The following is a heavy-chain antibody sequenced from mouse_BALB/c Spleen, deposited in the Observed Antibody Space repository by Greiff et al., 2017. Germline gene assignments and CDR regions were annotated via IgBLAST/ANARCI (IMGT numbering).Heavy chain of an antibody. Sequence: EVQGVESGGGLVKPGGSLKLSCAASGFTFSSYAMSWVRQSPEKRLEWVAEISSGGSYTYYPDTVTGRFTISRDNAKNTLYLEMSSLRSEDTAMYYCARRITTAPWYFDVWGAGTTVTVSS. V-gene: IGHV5-9-4*01. CDR3: ARRITTAPWYFDV. CDR2: ISSGGSYT. D-gene: IGHD1-2*01. J-gene: IGHJ1*01. CDR1: GFTFSSYA.